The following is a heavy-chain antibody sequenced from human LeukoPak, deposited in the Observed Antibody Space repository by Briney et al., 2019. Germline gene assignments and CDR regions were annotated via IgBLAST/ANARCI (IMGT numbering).Heavy chain of an antibody. V-gene: IGHV3-74*01. Sequence: GGSLRLSCAASGFTFSSYWMHWVRQAPGKGLVWVSRMNSDGSRTTYADSVKGRFTISRDNSKNTLYLQMNSLRAEDTAVYYCAKDQIPLRLWYYFDYWGQGTLVTVSS. J-gene: IGHJ4*02. CDR1: GFTFSSYW. CDR3: AKDQIPLRLWYYFDY. CDR2: MNSDGSRT. D-gene: IGHD5-18*01.